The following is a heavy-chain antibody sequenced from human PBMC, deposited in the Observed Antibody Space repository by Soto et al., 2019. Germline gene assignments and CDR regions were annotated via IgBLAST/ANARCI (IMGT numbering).Heavy chain of an antibody. D-gene: IGHD3-3*01. CDR3: AKATDVLRFLEWLAHFDY. V-gene: IGHV3-23*01. CDR1: GFTFSSYA. J-gene: IGHJ4*02. CDR2: ISGSGGST. Sequence: GGSLRLSCAASGFTFSSYAMSWVRQAPGKGLEWVSAISGSGGSTYYADSVKGRFTISRDNSKNTLYLQMNSLRAEDTAVYYCAKATDVLRFLEWLAHFDYWGQGTLVTVSS.